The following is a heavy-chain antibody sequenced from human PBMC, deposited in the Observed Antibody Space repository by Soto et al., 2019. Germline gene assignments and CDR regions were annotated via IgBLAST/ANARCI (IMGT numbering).Heavy chain of an antibody. CDR2: IYWNDDD. CDR1: GFSLTSSGVG. CDR3: AHRPGGSGFRYYFDY. D-gene: IGHD6-19*01. Sequence: QITLKESGPPLVNPTQTLTLTCSFSGFSLTSSGVGVGWFRQPPGKALEWLGLIYWNDDDRYRASLHSRLTITKDTSKNQVVLTMTNMDPVDTATYYCAHRPGGSGFRYYFDYWGQGTLVTVSS. J-gene: IGHJ4*02. V-gene: IGHV2-5*01.